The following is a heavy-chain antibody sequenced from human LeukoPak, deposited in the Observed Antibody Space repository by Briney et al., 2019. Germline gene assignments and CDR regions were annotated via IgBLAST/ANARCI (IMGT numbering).Heavy chain of an antibody. J-gene: IGHJ5*02. CDR1: GFTFSSYS. D-gene: IGHD2-2*01. CDR2: ISSSSSYI. V-gene: IGHV3-21*01. Sequence: GGSLRLSCAASGFTFSSYSMNWVRQAPGKGLEWVSSISSSSSYIYYADSVKGRFTISRDNAKNSLYLQMNSLRAEDTAVYYFARDLYSSTSPPSPNCFDPWGQGTLVTVSS. CDR3: ARDLYSSTSPPSPNCFDP.